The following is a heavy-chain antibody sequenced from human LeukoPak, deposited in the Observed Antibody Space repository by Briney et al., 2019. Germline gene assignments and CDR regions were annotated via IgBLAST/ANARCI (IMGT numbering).Heavy chain of an antibody. CDR2: ISGSGGNT. D-gene: IGHD5-12*01. J-gene: IGHJ4*02. Sequence: GGSLRLSCAASGFTFSSYGMSWVRRAPGKGPEWVSGISGSGGNTYYADSVKGRFTISRDNSQNTLYLQMSTLRAEDTAVYYCAKVVSGYHFDYWGQGTLVTVSS. CDR1: GFTFSSYG. V-gene: IGHV3-23*01. CDR3: AKVVSGYHFDY.